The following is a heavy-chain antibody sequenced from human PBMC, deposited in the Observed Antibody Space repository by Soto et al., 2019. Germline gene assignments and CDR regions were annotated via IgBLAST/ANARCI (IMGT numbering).Heavy chain of an antibody. CDR1: GGTFSSYA. V-gene: IGHV1-69*06. CDR3: ARERVALDCTDYYQYGMDA. Sequence: SVQVSCKASGGTFSSYAISWVRQAPGQGLEWMGGIIPIFGTANCAQKFQGRVTITADKSTSTAYMELSSLRSEDTAVYYCARERVALDCTDYYQYGMDAWGQGTKV. D-gene: IGHD6-19*01. J-gene: IGHJ6*02. CDR2: IIPIFGTA.